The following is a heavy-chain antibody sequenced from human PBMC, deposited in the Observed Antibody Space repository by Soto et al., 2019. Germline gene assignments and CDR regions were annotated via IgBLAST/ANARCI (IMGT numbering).Heavy chain of an antibody. V-gene: IGHV3-7*03. CDR3: VKGGGNFDC. Sequence: QPGGSLRLSCAASGFTFSSSWMSWVRQAPGKGLEWVANINQDGSEKYYVDSVKGRFTISRDNAKNSLYLQMNSLRAEDTAVYYCVKGGGNFDCWGQGTLVTVS. J-gene: IGHJ4*02. CDR1: GFTFSSSW. CDR2: INQDGSEK.